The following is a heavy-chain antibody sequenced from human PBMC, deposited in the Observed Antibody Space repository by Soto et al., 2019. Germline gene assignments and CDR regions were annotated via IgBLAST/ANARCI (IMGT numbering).Heavy chain of an antibody. Sequence: GGSLRLSCAASGFIFVNYWMNWVRQAPGKGLEWVANINVDGSEKYFVDSVRGRFTISRDNARNSVCLQMNSLRGEDAAVYYCARDIMGGTFDIWGQGTLVTVSS. V-gene: IGHV3-7*05. J-gene: IGHJ3*02. CDR1: GFIFVNYW. CDR2: INVDGSEK. CDR3: ARDIMGGTFDI. D-gene: IGHD2-8*01.